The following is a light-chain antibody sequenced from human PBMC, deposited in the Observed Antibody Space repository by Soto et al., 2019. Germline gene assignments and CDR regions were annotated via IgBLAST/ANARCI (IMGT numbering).Light chain of an antibody. CDR3: SSYTSSSTLYV. CDR1: SSDVGAYKY. Sequence: QSVLTQPASVSGSPGQSITISCTGTSSDVGAYKYVSWYQQHPGKAPKLIIYEVSNRPSGVPNRFSASKSGNTASLTISGLQTEDEADYFCSSYTSSSTLYVFGTGTKLTVL. J-gene: IGLJ1*01. CDR2: EVS. V-gene: IGLV2-14*01.